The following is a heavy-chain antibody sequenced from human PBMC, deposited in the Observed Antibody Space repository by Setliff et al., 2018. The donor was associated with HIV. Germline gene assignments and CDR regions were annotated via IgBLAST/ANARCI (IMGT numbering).Heavy chain of an antibody. Sequence: PGGSLRLSCSASGFTFGDYALSWVRQAPGKGLEWVGFIRSKGYGGTTEYAASVKGRFTISRDDSQNTAYLQMNSLKTEDTAIYYCSASADGDCATTNCANWFDPWGQGTLVTVSS. J-gene: IGHJ5*02. V-gene: IGHV3-49*04. CDR1: GFTFGDYA. CDR3: SASADGDCATTNCANWFDP. CDR2: IRSKGYGGTT. D-gene: IGHD2-2*01.